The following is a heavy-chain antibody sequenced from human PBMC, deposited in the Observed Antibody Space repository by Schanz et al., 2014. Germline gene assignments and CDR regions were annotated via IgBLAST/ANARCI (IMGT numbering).Heavy chain of an antibody. CDR1: GFSFVDAW. CDR3: AREVGGSFGQHY. J-gene: IGHJ4*02. CDR2: IILDGSGK. D-gene: IGHD1-26*01. V-gene: IGHV3-7*01. Sequence: EVQLVESGGGLVQPGGSLRLSCAASGFSFVDAWMSWVRQAPGRGLEWVANIILDGSGKYYVVSVEGRFTISRDNAKNLMYLHLNSLRAEDTAVYYCAREVGGSFGQHYWGQGALVTVSS.